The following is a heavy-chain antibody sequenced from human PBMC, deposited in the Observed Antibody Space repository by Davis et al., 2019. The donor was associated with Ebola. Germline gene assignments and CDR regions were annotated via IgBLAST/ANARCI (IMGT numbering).Heavy chain of an antibody. V-gene: IGHV1-46*01. Sequence: ASVKVSCQASGYTFTSYYMHWVRQAPGQGLEWMGIINPSGGSTSYAQKFQGRVTMTRDTSTSTVYMELSSLRSEDTAVYYCARGRQYYGDYHWTFDYWGQGTLVTVSS. CDR2: INPSGGST. CDR3: ARGRQYYGDYHWTFDY. J-gene: IGHJ4*02. CDR1: GYTFTSYY. D-gene: IGHD4-17*01.